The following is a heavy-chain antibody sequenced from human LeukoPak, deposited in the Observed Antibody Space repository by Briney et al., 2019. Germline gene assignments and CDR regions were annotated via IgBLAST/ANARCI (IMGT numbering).Heavy chain of an antibody. V-gene: IGHV4-34*01. CDR2: TNHRGST. D-gene: IGHD6-19*01. Sequence: SETLSLTCAFSGGSFSGYSWSWIRQTPGQGLEWIGETNHRGSTNYNPSLKSRVTISVDASKSQFYLKLSSVTAADTAVYYCARVSRWFLAVAGYADFWGQGTQVTVSS. CDR3: ARVSRWFLAVAGYADF. CDR1: GGSFSGYS. J-gene: IGHJ4*02.